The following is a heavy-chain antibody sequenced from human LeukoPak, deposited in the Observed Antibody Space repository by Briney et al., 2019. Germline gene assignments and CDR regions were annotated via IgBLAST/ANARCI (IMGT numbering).Heavy chain of an antibody. Sequence: PSETLSLTCAVYGGSFSGYYWSWIRQPPGKGLEWIREINHSGSTIYNPSLKSRVTISVDTSKNQFSLKLSSVTAADTAVYYCARVPYWFDPWGQGTLVTVSS. J-gene: IGHJ5*02. V-gene: IGHV4-34*01. CDR3: ARVPYWFDP. CDR1: GGSFSGYY. CDR2: INHSGST.